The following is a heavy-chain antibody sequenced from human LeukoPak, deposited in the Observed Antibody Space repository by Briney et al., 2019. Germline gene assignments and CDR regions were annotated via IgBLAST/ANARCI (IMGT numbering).Heavy chain of an antibody. CDR3: ARGYWQQPPLFQH. Sequence: ASVKVSFKASGYTFTSYDINWVRQATGQGLEWMGWMNPNSGNTGYAQKFQGRVTMTRNTSISTAYMELSSLRSEDTAVYYCARGYWQQPPLFQHWGQGTLVTVSS. D-gene: IGHD6-13*01. J-gene: IGHJ1*01. V-gene: IGHV1-8*01. CDR2: MNPNSGNT. CDR1: GYTFTSYD.